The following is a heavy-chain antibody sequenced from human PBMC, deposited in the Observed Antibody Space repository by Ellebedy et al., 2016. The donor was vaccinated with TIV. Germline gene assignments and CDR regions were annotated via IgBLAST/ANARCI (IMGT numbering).Heavy chain of an antibody. CDR2: ISYDGGNK. V-gene: IGHV3-30*18. CDR3: AKDGEGGTFFYFDL. J-gene: IGHJ2*01. Sequence: GESLKISXAGSGFTFITYAMHWVRQAPGKGLEWVAVISYDGGNKYYADSVKGRFTISRDNSKNTLYLQMHSLRAEDTAMYYCAKDGEGGTFFYFDLWGRGALVTVSS. D-gene: IGHD2/OR15-2a*01. CDR1: GFTFITYA.